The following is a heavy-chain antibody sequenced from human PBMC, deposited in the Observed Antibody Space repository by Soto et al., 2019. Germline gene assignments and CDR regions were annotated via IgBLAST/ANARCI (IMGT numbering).Heavy chain of an antibody. CDR1: GGTFSSYA. D-gene: IGHD3-22*01. CDR3: ARAPSLYVVITMDV. CDR2: IIPIFGTA. V-gene: IGHV1-69*01. J-gene: IGHJ6*02. Sequence: QVQLVQSGAEVKKPGSSVKVSCKASGGTFSSYAISWVRQAPGQGLEWMGGIIPIFGTANYAQKLQGRVTITADESTSTGYMELSSLRSEDTAVYYCARAPSLYVVITMDVCGQGTTVTVSS.